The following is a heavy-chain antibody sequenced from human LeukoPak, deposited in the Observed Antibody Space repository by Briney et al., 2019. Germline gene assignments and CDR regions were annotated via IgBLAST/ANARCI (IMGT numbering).Heavy chain of an antibody. CDR1: GFTFSTFA. Sequence: GGSLRLSCAASGFTFSTFAVTWVRQAPGKGLEWVTAISGGGSSTYYADSVKGRFTISRDNSKNTLYLQMNSLRADDTAVYHCAKARYCSGGSCYDYFDYWGQGTLVTVSS. J-gene: IGHJ4*02. CDR3: AKARYCSGGSCYDYFDY. D-gene: IGHD2-15*01. CDR2: ISGGGSST. V-gene: IGHV3-23*01.